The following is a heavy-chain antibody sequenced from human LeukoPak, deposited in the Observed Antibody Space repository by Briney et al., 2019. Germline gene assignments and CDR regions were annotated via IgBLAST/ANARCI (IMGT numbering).Heavy chain of an antibody. V-gene: IGHV1-2*02. D-gene: IGHD3-10*01. Sequence: GASVKVSCKASGYSFTGHYIHWVRQAPGQGLEWLGWINSNSGGTRYAQNFQGRVTMTRDTSISTAHMELSRLGSDDTAMYYCARDDAVTMVRGVNSCFDAWGQVTLVTVSS. CDR3: ARDDAVTMVRGVNSCFDA. CDR1: GYSFTGHY. J-gene: IGHJ5*02. CDR2: INSNSGGT.